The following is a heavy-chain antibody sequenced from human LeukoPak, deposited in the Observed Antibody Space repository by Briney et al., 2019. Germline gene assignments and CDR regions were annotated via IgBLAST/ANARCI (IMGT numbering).Heavy chain of an antibody. CDR1: GFNFSTYN. D-gene: IGHD2-21*01. CDR3: ARKLHYSYYMDV. V-gene: IGHV3-21*01. Sequence: PGGSLRLSCAASGFNFSTYNMNWVRQAPGKGLEWVSSISSSSSYIYYADSVKGRFTISRDNAKNSLYLQMNSLRAEDTAVYYCARKLHYSYYMDVWGKGTTVTISS. CDR2: ISSSSSYI. J-gene: IGHJ6*03.